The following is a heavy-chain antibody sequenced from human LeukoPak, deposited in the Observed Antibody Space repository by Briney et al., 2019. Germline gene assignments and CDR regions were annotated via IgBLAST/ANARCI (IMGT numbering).Heavy chain of an antibody. J-gene: IGHJ4*02. CDR1: GFTFISYS. V-gene: IGHV3-21*01. CDR3: ARGYYFDY. Sequence: GESLRLSCAASGFTFISYSINWVRQAPGKGLEWVSSISTNSHYIYYADSVKGRFTISRDNAKNSLYLQMHSLRAEDTAVYYCARGYYFDYWGQGTLVTVSS. CDR2: ISTNSHYI.